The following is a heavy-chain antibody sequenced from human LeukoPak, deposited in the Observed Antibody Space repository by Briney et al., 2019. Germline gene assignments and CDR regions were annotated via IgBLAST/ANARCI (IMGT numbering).Heavy chain of an antibody. J-gene: IGHJ4*02. CDR2: INTNSGGT. CDR3: ARARWQLVPYFDS. Sequence: ASLKVSCKASVYTFTDCYMHWGRQAPGQGLEWMGWINTNSGGTNSAQKFQGRVAMTRDTSISTAYLELGSLRSDDTAVSFCARARWQLVPYFDSWGQGTLVTVSS. V-gene: IGHV1-2*02. D-gene: IGHD6-6*01. CDR1: VYTFTDCY.